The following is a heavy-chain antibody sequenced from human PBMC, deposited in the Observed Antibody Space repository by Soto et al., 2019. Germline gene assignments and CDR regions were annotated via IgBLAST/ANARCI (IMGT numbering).Heavy chain of an antibody. J-gene: IGHJ6*02. CDR1: GFAVSTNY. CDR2: LYSCVTT. Sequence: GSLRLSCAASGFAVSTNYMSWVRQAPGKGLEWVSVLYSCVTTYYVDSVKGRFTISRDNAKNSLYLQMTSLRAEDTAVYYCASKRLYFYGLDVWGQGTTVTVSS. CDR3: ASKRLYFYGLDV. V-gene: IGHV3-66*03.